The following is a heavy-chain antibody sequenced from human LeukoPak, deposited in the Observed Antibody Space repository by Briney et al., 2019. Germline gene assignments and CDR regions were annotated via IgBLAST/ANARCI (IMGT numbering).Heavy chain of an antibody. Sequence: SETLSLTCTVSGGSISSYYWSWIRQPPGKGLEWIGYIYYSGSTNYNPSLKGRVTISLDTSKNQFSLKLNSVTAADTAVYYCARVPFLSSGTDYWGQGTLVTVSS. V-gene: IGHV4-59*08. CDR2: IYYSGST. J-gene: IGHJ4*02. CDR1: GGSISSYY. CDR3: ARVPFLSSGTDY. D-gene: IGHD6-19*01.